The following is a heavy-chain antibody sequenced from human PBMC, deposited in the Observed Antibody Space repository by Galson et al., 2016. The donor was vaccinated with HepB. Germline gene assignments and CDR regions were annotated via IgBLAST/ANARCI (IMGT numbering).Heavy chain of an antibody. CDR3: ARAGGLNDNFYFDY. Sequence: CAISGDSVSSNSAAWNWIRQSPSRGLEWLGRTYYRSKYYNDYAVSVKSRITINPDTSKNQFSLHLNSVTPEDAAVYYCARAGGLNDNFYFDYWGQGTLVTVSS. CDR2: TYYRSKYYN. D-gene: IGHD1-1*01. V-gene: IGHV6-1*01. J-gene: IGHJ4*02. CDR1: GDSVSSNSAA.